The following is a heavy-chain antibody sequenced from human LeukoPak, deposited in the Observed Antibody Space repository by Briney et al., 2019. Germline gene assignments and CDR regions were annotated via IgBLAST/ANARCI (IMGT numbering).Heavy chain of an antibody. CDR3: ARDGPWTHNWFDP. V-gene: IGHV1-69*04. Sequence: SVKVSCKASGGTFSSYAISWVRQAPGQGLEWMGRIIPILGIANYAQKFQGRVTITADKSTSTAYMELSSLRSEDTAVYYCARDGPWTHNWFDPWGRGTLVTVSS. J-gene: IGHJ5*02. D-gene: IGHD3/OR15-3a*01. CDR1: GGTFSSYA. CDR2: IIPILGIA.